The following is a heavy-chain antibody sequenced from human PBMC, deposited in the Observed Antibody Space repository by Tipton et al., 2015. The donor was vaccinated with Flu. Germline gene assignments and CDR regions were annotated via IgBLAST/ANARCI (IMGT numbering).Heavy chain of an antibody. V-gene: IGHV4-4*07. Sequence: TLSLTCTVSGGSISSYYWSWIRQPAGKGLEWIGRIYTSGSTNYNPSLKSRVTMSVDTSKNQFSLKLSSVTAADTAVYYCARGRSSWYHYYYYMDVWGKGTTVTVSS. CDR2: IYTSGST. D-gene: IGHD6-13*01. CDR1: GGSISSYY. J-gene: IGHJ6*03. CDR3: ARGRSSWYHYYYYMDV.